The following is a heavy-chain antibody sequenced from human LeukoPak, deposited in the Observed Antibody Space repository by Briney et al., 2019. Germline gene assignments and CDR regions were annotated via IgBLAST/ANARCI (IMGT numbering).Heavy chain of an antibody. CDR2: ISGSGGST. J-gene: IGHJ3*02. Sequence: RGSLRLSCAASGFSLSSYAMSWVRQAPGKGVEWVSAISGSGGSTYYPDSVKGRFTISRDNSKNTLYLQRNSLRAEDTAVYYCAKDLCLVPYDAFDIWGQGTMVTVSS. D-gene: IGHD5/OR15-5a*01. CDR1: GFSLSSYA. CDR3: AKDLCLVPYDAFDI. V-gene: IGHV3-23*01.